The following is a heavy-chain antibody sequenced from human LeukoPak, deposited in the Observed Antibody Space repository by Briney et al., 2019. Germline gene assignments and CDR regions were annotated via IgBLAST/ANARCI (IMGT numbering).Heavy chain of an antibody. CDR1: GFTFSSYG. CDR2: ISYDGSNK. J-gene: IGHJ6*02. Sequence: GGSLRLSCAASGFTFSSYGMPWVRQAPGKGLEWVAVISYDGSNKYYADSVKGRFTISRDNSKNTLYLQMNSLRAEDTAVYYCARPEMRDHGMDVWGQGTTVTVSS. V-gene: IGHV3-30*03. CDR3: ARPEMRDHGMDV.